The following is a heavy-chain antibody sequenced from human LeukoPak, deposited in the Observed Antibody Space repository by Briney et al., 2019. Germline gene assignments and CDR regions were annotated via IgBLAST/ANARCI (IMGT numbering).Heavy chain of an antibody. D-gene: IGHD4-11*01. CDR2: ISSNGGST. V-gene: IGHV3-64*01. Sequence: GGSLRLSCAASGFTFSSYAMHWVRQAPGKGLEYVSAISSNGGSTYYANSVEGRFTISRDNSKNTLYLQMGSLREEDMAVYYCARVGVYSNYDYWGQGTLATVSS. CDR1: GFTFSSYA. CDR3: ARVGVYSNYDY. J-gene: IGHJ4*02.